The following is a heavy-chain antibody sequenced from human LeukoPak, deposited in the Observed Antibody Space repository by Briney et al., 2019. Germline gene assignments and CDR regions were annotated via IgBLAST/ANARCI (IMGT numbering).Heavy chain of an antibody. CDR2: IYYSGST. J-gene: IGHJ4*02. V-gene: IGHV4-61*01. D-gene: IGHD3-10*01. Sequence: PSETPSLTCTVSGGSISNRNYHWGWIRQPPGKGLDWIGYIYYSGSTNYNPSLKSRVTISVDTSKNQFSLNLSSVTAADTAVYYCARGRVEAGGLFGYWGQGTLVTVSS. CDR1: GGSISNRNYH. CDR3: ARGRVEAGGLFGY.